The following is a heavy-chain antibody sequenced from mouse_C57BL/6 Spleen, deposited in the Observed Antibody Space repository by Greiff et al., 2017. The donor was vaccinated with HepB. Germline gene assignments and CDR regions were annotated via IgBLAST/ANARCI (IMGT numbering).Heavy chain of an antibody. CDR3: AREDYGNYFDY. D-gene: IGHD2-1*01. J-gene: IGHJ2*01. CDR1: GYAFSSSW. Sequence: VQLQQSGPELVKPGASVKLSCKASGYAFSSSWMNWVKQRPGKGLEWIGRIYPGDGDTNYNGKFKGKATLTADKSSSTADMQLGSLTSEDSALYFWAREDYGNYFDYWGQGTPLTVSS. V-gene: IGHV1-82*01. CDR2: IYPGDGDT.